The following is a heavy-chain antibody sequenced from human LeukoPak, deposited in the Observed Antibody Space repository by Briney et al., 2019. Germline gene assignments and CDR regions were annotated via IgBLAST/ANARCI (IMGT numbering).Heavy chain of an antibody. J-gene: IGHJ3*02. CDR3: ANAGAYCSGGSCFPMNAFDI. CDR1: GFTFSSYG. D-gene: IGHD2-15*01. V-gene: IGHV3-30*02. Sequence: GGSLRLSCAASGFTFSSYGMHWVRQAPGKGLEWVAFIRYDVSNKYYADSVKGRFTISRDNSKNTLYLQMNSLRAEDTAVYYCANAGAYCSGGSCFPMNAFDIWGQGTMVTVSS. CDR2: IRYDVSNK.